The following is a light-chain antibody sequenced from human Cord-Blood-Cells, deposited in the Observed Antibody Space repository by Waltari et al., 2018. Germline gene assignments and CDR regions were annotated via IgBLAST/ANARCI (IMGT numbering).Light chain of an antibody. J-gene: IGKJ3*01. Sequence: DIVMTKSPDSLAVSLGERATINCKSSPSVLYSSNNKNYLAWYQQKPGQPPKLLIYWASTRESGVPDRFSGSGSGTDFTLTISSLQAEDVAVYYCQQYYSTPFTFGPGTKVEIK. CDR3: QQYYSTPFT. CDR2: WAS. V-gene: IGKV4-1*01. CDR1: PSVLYSSNNKNY.